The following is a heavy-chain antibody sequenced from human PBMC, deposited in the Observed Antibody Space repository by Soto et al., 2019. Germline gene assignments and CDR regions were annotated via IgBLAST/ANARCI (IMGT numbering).Heavy chain of an antibody. CDR1: GFTFSSYG. J-gene: IGHJ4*02. CDR3: AKDGDVATWGIQLWSDY. D-gene: IGHD5-18*01. Sequence: GGSLRLSCAASGFTFSSYGMHWVRQAPGKGLEWVAVISYDGSNKYYADSVKGRFTISRDNSKNTLYLQMNSLRAEDTAVYYCAKDGDVATWGIQLWSDYWGQGTLVTVSS. CDR2: ISYDGSNK. V-gene: IGHV3-30*18.